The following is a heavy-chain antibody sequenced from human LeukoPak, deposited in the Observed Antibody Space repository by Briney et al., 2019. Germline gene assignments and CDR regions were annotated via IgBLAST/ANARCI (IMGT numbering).Heavy chain of an antibody. Sequence: PSETLSLTCAVYGGSFSGYYWSWIRQPPGKGLEWIGEVNHSGSTNYNPSLKSRVTISVDTSKNQFSLKLSFVTAADTAVYYCARRISSGWYVWGQGTLVTVSS. CDR3: ARRISSGWYV. D-gene: IGHD6-19*01. CDR1: GGSFSGYY. CDR2: VNHSGST. V-gene: IGHV4-34*01. J-gene: IGHJ4*02.